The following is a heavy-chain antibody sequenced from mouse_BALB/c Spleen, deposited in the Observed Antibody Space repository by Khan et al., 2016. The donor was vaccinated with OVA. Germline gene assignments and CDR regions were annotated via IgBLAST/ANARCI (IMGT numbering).Heavy chain of an antibody. D-gene: IGHD1-1*02. CDR2: IDPANGNT. V-gene: IGHV14-3*02. Sequence: VQLQQSGAELVKPGASVKLSCTASGFNIKDTYIHWVMQRPEQGLEWIGRIDPANGNTKYDPKFQGKATITADTSSNTDYLQLSSLTSEDTAVYYCARGGWSYAMDYWGLGTSVTVSS. J-gene: IGHJ4*01. CDR3: ARGGWSYAMDY. CDR1: GFNIKDTY.